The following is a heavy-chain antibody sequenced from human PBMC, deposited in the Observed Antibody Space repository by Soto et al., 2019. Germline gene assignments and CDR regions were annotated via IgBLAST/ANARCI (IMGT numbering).Heavy chain of an antibody. Sequence: QVQLVQSGSEVKKPGASVKVSCKASGYTFTSFGVNWVRQAPGQGLEWMGWVNAYKGSTNYAQKFQDRVTLTADTSRSTAYMEVKSLRSEDTAVYYCATVAARTAAHVTWGQGTLVTVSS. V-gene: IGHV1-18*01. D-gene: IGHD6-25*01. CDR2: VNAYKGST. CDR3: ATVAARTAAHVT. J-gene: IGHJ4*02. CDR1: GYTFTSFG.